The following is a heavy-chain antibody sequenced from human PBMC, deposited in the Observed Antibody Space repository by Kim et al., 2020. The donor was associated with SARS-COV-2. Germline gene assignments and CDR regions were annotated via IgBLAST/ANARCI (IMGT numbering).Heavy chain of an antibody. Sequence: GGSLRLSCRASGFTVSNDNMAWVRQAPGKGLEWVSVLYAGGNTFYGDSVQGRFTISRDNSKNTLYLQMNSLRTEDTAVYYCARDTPGILGPTYAFDVWGQGTWVTVSS. CDR2: LYAGGNT. D-gene: IGHD1-26*01. J-gene: IGHJ3*01. CDR3: ARDTPGILGPTYAFDV. V-gene: IGHV3-66*01. CDR1: GFTVSNDN.